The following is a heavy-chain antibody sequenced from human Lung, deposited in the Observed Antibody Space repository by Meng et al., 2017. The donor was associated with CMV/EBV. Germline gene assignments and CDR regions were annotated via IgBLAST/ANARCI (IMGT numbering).Heavy chain of an antibody. Sequence: QVRRQGLGPGLLKPSQTLSLTCTVSGGSIGSGGYYWSWIRQHPGKGLEWIGYIYYTGSTFYNPSLKSRVTISVDTSKNQFSLKLIPATAADTAVYYCAREAGRDGYATPKFDYWGQGTLVTVSS. CDR1: GGSIGSGGYY. CDR3: AREAGRDGYATPKFDY. J-gene: IGHJ4*02. D-gene: IGHD5-24*01. CDR2: IYYTGST. V-gene: IGHV4-31*03.